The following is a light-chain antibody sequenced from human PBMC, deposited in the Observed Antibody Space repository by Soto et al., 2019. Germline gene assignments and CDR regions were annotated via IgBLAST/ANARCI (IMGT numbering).Light chain of an antibody. V-gene: IGLV2-14*01. Sequence: QSALTQPASVSGSRGQSITISCTGTSSDVGGYNYVSWFQQHPGKAPKLMIYDVRNRPSGISNRFSVSKSGNTASLTISGLQAEDEADYYCNSYTSSSTYVFGTGTKLTVL. J-gene: IGLJ1*01. CDR2: DVR. CDR1: SSDVGGYNY. CDR3: NSYTSSSTYV.